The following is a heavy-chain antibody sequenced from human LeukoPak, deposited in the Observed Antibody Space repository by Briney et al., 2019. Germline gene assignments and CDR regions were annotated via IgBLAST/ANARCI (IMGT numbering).Heavy chain of an antibody. CDR3: ARQPKTVIAVAGNFDY. D-gene: IGHD6-19*01. J-gene: IGHJ4*02. CDR1: GGSISSSSYY. CDR2: IYYSGST. V-gene: IGHV4-39*01. Sequence: SETLSLTCTVSGGSISSSSYYWGWIRQPPGTGLEWIGSIYYSGSTYYNPSLKSRVTISVDTSKNQFSLKLSSVTAADTAVYYCARQPKTVIAVAGNFDYWGRGTLVTVSS.